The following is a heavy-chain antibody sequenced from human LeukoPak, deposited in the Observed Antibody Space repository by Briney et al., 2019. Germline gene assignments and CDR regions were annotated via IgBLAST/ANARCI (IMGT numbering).Heavy chain of an antibody. J-gene: IGHJ4*02. CDR2: ISGNGGST. CDR1: GFSFSTHG. D-gene: IGHD5-12*01. V-gene: IGHV3-23*01. Sequence: PGGSLRLSCAASGFSFSTHGMSWVRQTPGKGLEWVSAISGNGGSTYYADSVKGRFTISRDNSKNTLYLQMNSLRAEDTAVYYCAKLSGYSGPDVFNYWGQGTLITVSS. CDR3: AKLSGYSGPDVFNY.